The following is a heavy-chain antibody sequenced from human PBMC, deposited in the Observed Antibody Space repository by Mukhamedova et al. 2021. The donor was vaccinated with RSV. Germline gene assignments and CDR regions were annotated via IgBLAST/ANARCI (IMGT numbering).Heavy chain of an antibody. Sequence: KGRFTISRDNAKNTLYLQMNSLRAEDTAVYYCARDYDFWSGYYYYYYGMDVWGQGTTVTVPS. J-gene: IGHJ6*02. D-gene: IGHD3-3*01. CDR3: ARDYDFWSGYYYYYYGMDV. V-gene: IGHV3-74*01.